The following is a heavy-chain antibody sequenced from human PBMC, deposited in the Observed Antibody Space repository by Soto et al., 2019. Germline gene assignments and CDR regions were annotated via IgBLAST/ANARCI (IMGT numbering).Heavy chain of an antibody. CDR1: GYIFINYG. Sequence: ASVKVSCKASGYIFINYGITWVRQAPGQGLEWMGWISGYNGNTNHAQKFQGRVTMTTDTSTSTAYMGLRSLGFDDTAVYYCARDEVPAANWLDPWGQGTLVTVS. V-gene: IGHV1-18*01. D-gene: IGHD2-2*01. J-gene: IGHJ5*02. CDR2: ISGYNGNT. CDR3: ARDEVPAANWLDP.